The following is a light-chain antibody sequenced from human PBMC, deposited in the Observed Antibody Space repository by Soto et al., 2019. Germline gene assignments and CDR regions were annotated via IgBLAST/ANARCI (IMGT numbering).Light chain of an antibody. Sequence: DIQMTQSPSSVSASVGDKVTITCRASQGVGSWLAWYQQKPGKAPRLLMDIASNLQSGVPSRFSGSGSGTDFTLTISSLQPEDFATYYCQQYDNLPRWTFGQGTKLEIK. CDR1: QGVGSW. J-gene: IGKJ2*02. CDR3: QQYDNLPRWT. V-gene: IGKV1-12*01. CDR2: IAS.